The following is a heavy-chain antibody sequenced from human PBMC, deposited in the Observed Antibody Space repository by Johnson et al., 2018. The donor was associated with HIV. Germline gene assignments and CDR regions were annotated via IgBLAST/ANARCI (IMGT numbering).Heavy chain of an antibody. D-gene: IGHD3-22*01. CDR1: GFKLYEYD. V-gene: IGHV3-20*04. J-gene: IGHJ3*02. CDR2: INWSGGGT. CDR3: SRAMYYFDTHGYLKRPRAIDI. Sequence: VQLVESGGDVVRPGGSLRISCVASGFKLYEYDVSWVRQVPGKGLEWASGINWSGGGTSYADSVKGRFTVSSDNAKNSLFLQMNSLRAEETALFYCSRAMYYFDTHGYLKRPRAIDIGGQGTGFTVSS.